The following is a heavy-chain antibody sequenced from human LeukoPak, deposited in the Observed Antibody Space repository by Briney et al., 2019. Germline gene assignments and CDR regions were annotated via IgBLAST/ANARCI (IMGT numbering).Heavy chain of an antibody. V-gene: IGHV3-23*01. D-gene: IGHD1-26*01. CDR2: ISGGGDST. CDR3: ASAQVGGNGAFDI. J-gene: IGHJ3*02. CDR1: GFTFSSYS. Sequence: PGGSLRLSCAASGFTFSSYSMNWVRQAPGKGLEWVSGISGGGDSTFYADSVKGRFTISKDTSKNTLFLHLTSLRAEDTAMYYCASAQVGGNGAFDIWGQGTMVTVSS.